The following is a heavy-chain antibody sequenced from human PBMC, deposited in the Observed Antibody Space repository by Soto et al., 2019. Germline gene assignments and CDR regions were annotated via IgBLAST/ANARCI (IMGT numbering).Heavy chain of an antibody. CDR2: INHSGST. D-gene: IGHD2-15*01. J-gene: IGHJ4*02. Sequence: QVQLQQWGEGLLKPSETLSLTCAVYGGSFSSYYWSWIRQPPGPELEWIGEINHSGSTSYNPSLKSRVTISIDTSKNQFFLKLSSVTAADTAVYYCARSSRSCYGGSCYPLDYWGQGTLVTVSS. CDR1: GGSFSSYY. CDR3: ARSSRSCYGGSCYPLDY. V-gene: IGHV4-34*01.